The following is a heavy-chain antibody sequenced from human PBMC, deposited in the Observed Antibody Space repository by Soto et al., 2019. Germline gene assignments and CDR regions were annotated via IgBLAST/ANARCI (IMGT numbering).Heavy chain of an antibody. CDR2: TYYRSKWYN. Sequence: KQSQTLSLTCAISGDSVSSNSAAWNWIRQSPSRGLEWLGRTYYRSKWYNDYAVSVKSRITINPDTSKNQFSLQLNSVTPEDTAVYYCARDDLPPGARRSDGFDYWGQGTLVTVSS. CDR1: GDSVSSNSAA. D-gene: IGHD3-3*01. V-gene: IGHV6-1*01. CDR3: ARDDLPPGARRSDGFDY. J-gene: IGHJ4*02.